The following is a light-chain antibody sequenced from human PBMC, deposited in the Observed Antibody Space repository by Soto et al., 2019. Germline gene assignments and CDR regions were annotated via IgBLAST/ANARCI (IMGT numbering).Light chain of an antibody. CDR1: QSISNW. CDR3: QQYSSYPWT. Sequence: DIQMTQSPSTLSASVGDRVTITCRASQSISNWLAWYQQKPGKAPKLLTYKASNLESGVPSRFSGSGSGTEFTLAISSLQPDDFATYYCQQYSSYPWTFGQGTKVEVK. J-gene: IGKJ1*01. V-gene: IGKV1-5*03. CDR2: KAS.